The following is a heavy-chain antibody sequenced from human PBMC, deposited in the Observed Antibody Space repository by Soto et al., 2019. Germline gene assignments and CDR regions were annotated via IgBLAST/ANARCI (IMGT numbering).Heavy chain of an antibody. CDR2: IYYSGST. Sequence: SETLSLTCTVSGGSISSSSYYWGWIRQPPGKGLEWIGSIYYSGSTYYNPSLKSRVTISVDTSKNQFSLKLSSVTAADTAVYYCARLRYFDRFLIDYWGQGTLVTVS. V-gene: IGHV4-39*01. J-gene: IGHJ4*02. D-gene: IGHD3-9*01. CDR1: GGSISSSSYY. CDR3: ARLRYFDRFLIDY.